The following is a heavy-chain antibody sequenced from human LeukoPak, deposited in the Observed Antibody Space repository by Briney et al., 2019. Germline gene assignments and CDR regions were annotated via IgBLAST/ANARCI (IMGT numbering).Heavy chain of an antibody. V-gene: IGHV3-30*04. J-gene: IGHJ6*03. CDR2: ISYDGSNK. CDR1: GFTFSSYA. Sequence: GGSLRLSCAASGFTFSSYAMHWVRQAPGKGLEWVAVISYDGSNKYYADSVKGRFTISRDNSKNTLYLQMNSLRAEDTAVYYCAKDHRVIGGWYYYYYYMDVWGKGTTVTVSS. CDR3: AKDHRVIGGWYYYYYYMDV. D-gene: IGHD2-15*01.